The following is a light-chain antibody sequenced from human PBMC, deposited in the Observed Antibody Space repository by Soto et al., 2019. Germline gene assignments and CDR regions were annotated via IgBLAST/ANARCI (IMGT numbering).Light chain of an antibody. CDR3: QHSFGTPPYT. CDR1: RSVGSR. CDR2: DAT. Sequence: DIQVTQSQSSLTASIGERVTITCRASRSVGSRLNWYQQKPGKAPALLIYDATDLQTGVPSSFRGRGSGTDFTLTITSLQPEDVATYYCQHSFGTPPYTFGQGTRL. J-gene: IGKJ2*01. V-gene: IGKV1-39*01.